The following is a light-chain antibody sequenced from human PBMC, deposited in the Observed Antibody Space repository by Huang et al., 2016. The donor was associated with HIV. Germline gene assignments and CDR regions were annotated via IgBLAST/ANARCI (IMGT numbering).Light chain of an antibody. V-gene: IGKV4-1*01. CDR1: QSVLYNANKKHLPLKC. CDR2: WAS. J-gene: IGKJ1*01. CDR3: QQHYSTPWT. Sequence: DIVMTQSPDSLAVPLGERATISCVSSQSVLYNANKKHLPLKCLAWYQKKPGQPPKLLIYWASSRASGVPDRFSGSGSGTDFTLTISSLQAEDVAVYYCQQHYSTPWTFGQGTKVEIK.